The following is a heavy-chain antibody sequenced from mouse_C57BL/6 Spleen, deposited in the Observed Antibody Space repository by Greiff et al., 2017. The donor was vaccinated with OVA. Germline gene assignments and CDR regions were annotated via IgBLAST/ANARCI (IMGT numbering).Heavy chain of an antibody. V-gene: IGHV1-63*01. CDR1: GYTFTNYW. CDR3: ARARDDVYYCDY. D-gene: IGHD2-12*01. CDR2: IYPGGGYT. Sequence: QVQLQQSGAELVRPGTSVKMSCKASGYTFTNYWIGWAKQRPGHGLEWIGDIYPGGGYTNYNEKFKGKATLTADKSSSTAYMQFSSLTSEDSAIYYCARARDDVYYCDYWGQGTTRTVSS. J-gene: IGHJ2*01.